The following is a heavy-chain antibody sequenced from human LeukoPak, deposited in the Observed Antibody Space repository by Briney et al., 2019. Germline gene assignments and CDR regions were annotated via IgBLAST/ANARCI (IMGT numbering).Heavy chain of an antibody. D-gene: IGHD3-22*01. CDR1: GFTFSSYA. Sequence: GGSLRLSCAASGFTFSSYAMHWVRQAPGKGLEWVAVIWYDGSNKYYADSVKGRFTISRDNSKNTLYLQMNGLRAEDTAVYYCARENYYDSSGWTIYYFDYWGQGTLVTVSS. V-gene: IGHV3-33*08. CDR2: IWYDGSNK. J-gene: IGHJ4*02. CDR3: ARENYYDSSGWTIYYFDY.